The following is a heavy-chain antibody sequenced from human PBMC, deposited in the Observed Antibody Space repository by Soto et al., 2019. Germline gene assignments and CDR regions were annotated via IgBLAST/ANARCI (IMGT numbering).Heavy chain of an antibody. CDR3: ARDDPAAQIPYGMDV. D-gene: IGHD6-13*01. CDR2: IWYDGSNK. J-gene: IGHJ6*02. Sequence: PVGSLRLSCAASGFTFSSYGMHWVRQAPGKGLEWVAVIWYDGSNKYYADSVKGRFTISRDNSKNTLYLQMNSLRAEDTAVYYCARDDPAAQIPYGMDVWGQGTTVTVSS. CDR1: GFTFSSYG. V-gene: IGHV3-33*01.